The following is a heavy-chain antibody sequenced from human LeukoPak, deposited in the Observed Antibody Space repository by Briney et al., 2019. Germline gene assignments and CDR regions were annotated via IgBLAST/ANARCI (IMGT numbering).Heavy chain of an antibody. Sequence: SETLSLTCTVSGGSISSYYWGWIRQPPGKGLEWIGSIYYSGSTYYNPSLKSRVTISVDTSKNQFSLKLSSVTAADTAVYYCARMAAIVVVPAAYFDYWGQGTLVTVSS. CDR1: GGSISSYY. CDR2: IYYSGST. D-gene: IGHD2-2*01. V-gene: IGHV4-39*01. J-gene: IGHJ4*02. CDR3: ARMAAIVVVPAAYFDY.